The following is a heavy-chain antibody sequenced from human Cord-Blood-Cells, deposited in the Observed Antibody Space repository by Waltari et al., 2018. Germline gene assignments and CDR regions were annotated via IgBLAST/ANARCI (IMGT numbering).Heavy chain of an antibody. J-gene: IGHJ6*02. CDR3: ARGGVLEWLLYGSYYYYGMDV. CDR2: INHSGST. CDR1: GGSFSGYY. V-gene: IGHV4-34*01. Sequence: QVQLQQWGAGLLKPSETLSLTCAVYGGSFSGYYWSWIRQPPGKGLEWIGEINHSGSTNDNPSRKSRVTISVDTSKNQFALKRSSVTAADTAVYYCARGGVLEWLLYGSYYYYGMDVWGQGTTVTVSS. D-gene: IGHD3-3*01.